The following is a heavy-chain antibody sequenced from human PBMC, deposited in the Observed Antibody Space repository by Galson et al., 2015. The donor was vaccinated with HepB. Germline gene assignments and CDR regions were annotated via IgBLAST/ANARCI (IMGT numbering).Heavy chain of an antibody. D-gene: IGHD4-17*01. V-gene: IGHV4-30-2*01. CDR3: AREGGVYGDYGSLDY. CDR2: IYHSGST. CDR1: GGSISSGGYS. Sequence: TLSLTCAVSGGSISSGGYSWSWIRQPPGKGLEWIGYIYHSGSTYYNPSLKSRVTISVDRSKNQFSLKLSSVTAADTAVYYCAREGGVYGDYGSLDYWGQGTLVTVSS. J-gene: IGHJ4*02.